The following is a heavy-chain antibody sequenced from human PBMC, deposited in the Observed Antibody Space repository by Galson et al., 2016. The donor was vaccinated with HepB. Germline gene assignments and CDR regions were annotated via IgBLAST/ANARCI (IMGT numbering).Heavy chain of an antibody. Sequence: SVKVSCQASGYTFTHYYIHWVRQAPGQGLEWMGLLNPRGGSTRYAQKFQGKVTMTTDTSTSTVYMELSSLRLEDTAEYYCARRLGSSGDYYYGMDVWGQGTTVTVSS. V-gene: IGHV1-46*01. CDR3: ARRLGSSGDYYYGMDV. D-gene: IGHD6-13*01. CDR1: GYTFTHYY. J-gene: IGHJ6*02. CDR2: LNPRGGST.